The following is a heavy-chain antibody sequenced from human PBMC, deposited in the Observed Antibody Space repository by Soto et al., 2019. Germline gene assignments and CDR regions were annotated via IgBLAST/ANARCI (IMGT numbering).Heavy chain of an antibody. CDR3: VQGRYPTMATPLDH. J-gene: IGHJ5*02. V-gene: IGHV3-9*01. D-gene: IGHD1-1*01. CDR2: ISWDSTTV. Sequence: EVQLVESGGGLVQPGRSLRLSCSASGFTFDNCAMHWVRQAPGKGLEWGSGISWDSTTVGYADSVKGRFTISRDDAKNSLYLQMNSLRREDTALYYCVQGRYPTMATPLDHWGQGTLVTVSS. CDR1: GFTFDNCA.